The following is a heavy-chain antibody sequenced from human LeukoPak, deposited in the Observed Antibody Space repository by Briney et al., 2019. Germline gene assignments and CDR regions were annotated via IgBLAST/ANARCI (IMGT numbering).Heavy chain of an antibody. V-gene: IGHV3-9*01. D-gene: IGHD5-12*01. J-gene: IGHJ4*02. CDR1: GFTFDDYA. Sequence: GGSLRPSCAASGFTFDDYAMHWVRQAPGKGLEWVSGISWNSGSIGYADSVKGRFTISRDNAKNSLYLQMNSLRAEDTALYYCAKGRSFIVAAIRDYFDYWGQGTLVTVSS. CDR3: AKGRSFIVAAIRDYFDY. CDR2: ISWNSGSI.